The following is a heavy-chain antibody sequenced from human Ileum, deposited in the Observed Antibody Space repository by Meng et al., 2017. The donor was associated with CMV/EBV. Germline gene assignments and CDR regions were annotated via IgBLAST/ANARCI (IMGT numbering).Heavy chain of an antibody. CDR3: ARDFSAAGYCSSTSCYGGY. J-gene: IGHJ4*02. Sequence: FRSSCMHWVPQAPGQGLVWVSRINSDGSNTSYAYSVKRRFPISRDNATNTLYLQMNSLRAEDTAVYYCARDFSAAGYCSSTSCYGGYWGQGTLVTVSS. CDR2: INSDGSNT. CDR1: FRSSC. V-gene: IGHV3-74*01. D-gene: IGHD2-2*01.